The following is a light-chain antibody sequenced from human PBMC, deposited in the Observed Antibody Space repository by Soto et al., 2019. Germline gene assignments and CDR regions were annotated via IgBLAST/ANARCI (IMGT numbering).Light chain of an antibody. V-gene: IGLV2-23*01. CDR3: SSYAVRSTFVV. CDR1: SSDVGSYRL. CDR2: EDD. Sequence: QSALTQPASVSASPGEPITISCTGTSSDVGSYRLVSWYQQHPGKAPKLIIYEDDERPSGVSNRFSGSKSGNTASLTISGLQAEDEADYYCSSYAVRSTFVVFGGGTQLTVL. J-gene: IGLJ2*01.